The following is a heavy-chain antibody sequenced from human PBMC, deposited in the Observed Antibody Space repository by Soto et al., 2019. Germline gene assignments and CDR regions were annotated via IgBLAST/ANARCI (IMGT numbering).Heavy chain of an antibody. D-gene: IGHD2-15*01. CDR3: AYSETYAWFDP. CDR2: AFYSGST. V-gene: IGHV4-59*01. Sequence: PPETLSLTCTVSGGSISSYYWNWIRQSPGKGLEWIGYAFYSGSTKYSPSFKSRVTISVDTSKNQFSLNLRSVTAADTAVYYCAYSETYAWFDPWGQGTLVTVSS. CDR1: GGSISSYY. J-gene: IGHJ5*02.